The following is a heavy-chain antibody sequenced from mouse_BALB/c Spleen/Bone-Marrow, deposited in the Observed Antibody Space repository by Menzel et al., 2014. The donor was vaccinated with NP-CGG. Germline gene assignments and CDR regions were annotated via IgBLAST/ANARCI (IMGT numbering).Heavy chain of an antibody. Sequence: EVKLVESGPGLVKPSHSLSVTCSVTGYSITSGYQCNWNRQFPGNKLEWMGYKRYDGSNDYNPSLKNKITLTRDTSKNQLFLKLKSVTTEYTATYYCAREAMDYWGQGTSVTVSS. CDR3: AREAMDY. CDR1: GYSITSGYQ. CDR2: KRYDGSN. V-gene: IGHV3-6*02. J-gene: IGHJ4*01.